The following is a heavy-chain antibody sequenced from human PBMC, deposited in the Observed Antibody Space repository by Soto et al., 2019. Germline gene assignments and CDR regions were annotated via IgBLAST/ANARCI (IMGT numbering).Heavy chain of an antibody. CDR1: GFTFSSYS. D-gene: IGHD1-20*01. Sequence: GGSLRLSCAASGFTFSSYSMNWVRQAPGEGLEWGASITSSSSYIYYADSVKGRFTISRDNAKNSLYLQMNSLRAEDTAVYYCARGDNTDYYGMDGWGQGTTVTV. V-gene: IGHV3-21*01. J-gene: IGHJ6*02. CDR2: ITSSSSYI. CDR3: ARGDNTDYYGMDG.